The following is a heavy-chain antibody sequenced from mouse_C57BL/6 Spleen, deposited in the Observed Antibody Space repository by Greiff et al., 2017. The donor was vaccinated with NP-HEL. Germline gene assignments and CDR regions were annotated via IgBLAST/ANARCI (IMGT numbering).Heavy chain of an antibody. V-gene: IGHV1-9*01. J-gene: IGHJ2*01. D-gene: IGHD2-3*01. CDR3: AKADGDGWFDY. CDR2: ILPGSGGT. Sequence: QVQLQESGAELMKPGASVKLSCKATGYTFTGYWIEWVKQRPGHGLEWIGEILPGSGGTNYNEKFKGKATFTVDTSSNTAYMQLSSLTTEDSAIDYCAKADGDGWFDYWGQGTTLTVSS. CDR1: GYTFTGYW.